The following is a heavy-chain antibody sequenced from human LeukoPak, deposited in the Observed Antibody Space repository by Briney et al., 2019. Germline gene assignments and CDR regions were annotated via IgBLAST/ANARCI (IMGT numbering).Heavy chain of an antibody. D-gene: IGHD6-6*01. CDR2: IYYSGST. CDR1: GGSISSYY. Sequence: SETLSLTCTVSGGSISSYYWSWIRQPPGKGLEWIGYIYYSGSTNSNASLESRVTIFVDPSKNQFSLRLSSVTAADTAVYYCARHRAYSYSSPFDIWGQGTMVTVSS. J-gene: IGHJ3*02. CDR3: ARHRAYSYSSPFDI. V-gene: IGHV4-59*08.